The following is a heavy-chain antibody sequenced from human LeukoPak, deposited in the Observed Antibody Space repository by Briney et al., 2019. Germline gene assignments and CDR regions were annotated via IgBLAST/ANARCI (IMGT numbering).Heavy chain of an antibody. V-gene: IGHV1-24*01. J-gene: IGHJ6*03. CDR3: ARGEVAVLRFLEWLLSPDYYYMDV. CDR1: GYTLTELS. D-gene: IGHD3-3*01. CDR2: FDPEDGET. Sequence: ASVKVSCKVSGYTLTELSTHWVRQAPGKGLEWMGGFDPEDGETIYAQKFQGRVTITADESTSTAYMELSSLRSEDTAVYYCARGEVAVLRFLEWLLSPDYYYMDVWGKGTTVTVSS.